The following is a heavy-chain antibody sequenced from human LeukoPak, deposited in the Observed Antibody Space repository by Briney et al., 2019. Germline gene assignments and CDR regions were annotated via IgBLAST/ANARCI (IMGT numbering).Heavy chain of an antibody. D-gene: IGHD6-13*01. CDR3: ARAAAGTRAFDI. CDR1: GFTFNNYG. CDR2: IWSDGSNK. J-gene: IGHJ3*02. Sequence: GGSLRLSCAASGFTFNNYGMHWVRQAPGKGLEWVAVIWSDGSNKYYADSVKGRFTISRDNPRNTLFVQMNSLRAEDTAVYYCARAAAGTRAFDIWGQGTMVTVS. V-gene: IGHV3-33*01.